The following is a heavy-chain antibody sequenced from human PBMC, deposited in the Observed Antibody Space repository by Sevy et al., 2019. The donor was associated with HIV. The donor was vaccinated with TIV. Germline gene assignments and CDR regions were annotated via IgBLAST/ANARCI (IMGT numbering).Heavy chain of an antibody. V-gene: IGHV3-48*01. CDR3: ARGFCVSSSCSGSS. Sequence: GGSLRLSCAASGFTFSSYSMNWVRQAPGKGLEWVSSISSSSSSIYYADSVKGRFTISRDNAKNSLYLQMDSLTAEDTAVYYCARGFCVSSSCSGSSWGQGPLVTVSS. D-gene: IGHD2-2*01. J-gene: IGHJ5*02. CDR1: GFTFSSYS. CDR2: ISSSSSSI.